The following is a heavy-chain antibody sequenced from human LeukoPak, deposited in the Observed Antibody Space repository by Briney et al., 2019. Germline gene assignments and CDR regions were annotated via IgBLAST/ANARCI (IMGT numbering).Heavy chain of an antibody. CDR1: GYTFTGYY. CDR2: INPNSGGT. CDR3: ARDSSVTTPFAYNWFDP. D-gene: IGHD4-17*01. J-gene: IGHJ5*02. V-gene: IGHV1-2*02. Sequence: GASVKVSCKASGYTFTGYYMHWVRQAHGQGLEWMGWINPNSGGTNYAQKFQGRVTMTRDTSISTAYMELRRLRSDDTAVYYCARDSSVTTPFAYNWFDPWGQGPLVTVSS.